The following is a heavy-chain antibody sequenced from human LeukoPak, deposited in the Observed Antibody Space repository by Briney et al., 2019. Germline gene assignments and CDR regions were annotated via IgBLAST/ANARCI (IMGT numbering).Heavy chain of an antibody. Sequence: ASVKVSCKASGYTFTSYGISWVRQAPGQGLEWMGWIGAYNGNTNYAQKLQGRVTMTTDTSTSTAYMELRSLRSDDTAVYYCARGVVVVPTSEYGMDVWGQGTTVTVSS. D-gene: IGHD2-2*01. J-gene: IGHJ6*02. CDR2: IGAYNGNT. V-gene: IGHV1-18*01. CDR3: ARGVVVVPTSEYGMDV. CDR1: GYTFTSYG.